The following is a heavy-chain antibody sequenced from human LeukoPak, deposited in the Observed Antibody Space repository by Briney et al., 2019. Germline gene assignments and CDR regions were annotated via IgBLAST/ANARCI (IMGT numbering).Heavy chain of an antibody. CDR3: ASRGGSGSYFDAFDI. V-gene: IGHV1-69*01. J-gene: IGHJ3*02. Sequence: SVKVSCKASGGTFSIYAISWVRQAPGQGLEWMGGIIPIFGTANYAQKFQGRVTITADESTSTAYMELSSLRSEDTAVYYCASRGGSGSYFDAFDIWGQGTMVTVSS. D-gene: IGHD3-10*01. CDR1: GGTFSIYA. CDR2: IIPIFGTA.